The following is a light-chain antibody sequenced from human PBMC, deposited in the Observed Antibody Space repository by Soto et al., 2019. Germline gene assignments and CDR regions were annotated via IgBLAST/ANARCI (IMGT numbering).Light chain of an antibody. CDR2: EVS. Sequence: QSALTQPASVSGSPGQSITISCTGTSSDIGDYTHVSWYQQHPGKAPKLIISEVSDRPSGVSNRFSGSKSGNTASLTISGLQTEDEADYYCCSYTSISTSAVFGGGTQLTVL. J-gene: IGLJ2*01. V-gene: IGLV2-14*01. CDR3: CSYTSISTSAV. CDR1: SSDIGDYTH.